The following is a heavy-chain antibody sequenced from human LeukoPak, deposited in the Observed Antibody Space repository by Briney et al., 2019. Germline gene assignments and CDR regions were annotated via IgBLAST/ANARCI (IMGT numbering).Heavy chain of an antibody. V-gene: IGHV3-66*02. CDR3: ASELAAAGNFDY. CDR2: IYSGGST. Sequence: GGSLRLSCAASGFTVSSNYMSWVRQAPGKGLEWVSVIYSGGSTYYADSVKGRFTISRDNSKNTLYLQMNSLRAEDTAVYYCASELAAAGNFDYWGQGTLVTVSS. J-gene: IGHJ4*02. D-gene: IGHD6-13*01. CDR1: GFTVSSNY.